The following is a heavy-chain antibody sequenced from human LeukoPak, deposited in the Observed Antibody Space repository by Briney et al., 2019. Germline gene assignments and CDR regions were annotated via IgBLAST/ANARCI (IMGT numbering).Heavy chain of an antibody. Sequence: GGSLRLSCGASGFNFNDFAMSWARQVPGKGLEWVSGLNRNGGSKGYADSVKGRFTTSRDNAKNPLFLQMDGLTVDDTALYQCVREGAGHTSSWYSRGGFDIWGQGTTVIVSS. CDR3: VREGAGHTSSWYSRGGFDI. V-gene: IGHV3-20*01. CDR1: GFNFNDFA. D-gene: IGHD6-13*01. CDR2: LNRNGGSK. J-gene: IGHJ3*02.